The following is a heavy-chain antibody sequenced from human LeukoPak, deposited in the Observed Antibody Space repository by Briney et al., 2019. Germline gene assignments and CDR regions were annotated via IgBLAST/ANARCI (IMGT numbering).Heavy chain of an antibody. CDR2: IYYSGST. V-gene: IGHV4-59*08. D-gene: IGHD2-2*01. CDR3: ARHVPLGYCSSTSCPGVLDY. CDR1: GGSISGYY. Sequence: SETLSLTCTVSGGSISGYYWSWIRQPPGKGLQFIGYIYYSGSTNYNPSLESRVTISVDTSKNQFSLKLSSVTAADTAVYYCARHVPLGYCSSTSCPGVLDYWGQGTLVTVSS. J-gene: IGHJ4*02.